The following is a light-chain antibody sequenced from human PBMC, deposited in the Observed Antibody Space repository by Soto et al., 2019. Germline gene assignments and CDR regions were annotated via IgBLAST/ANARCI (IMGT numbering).Light chain of an antibody. CDR3: SSYSSVTTLWV. V-gene: IGLV2-14*01. Sequence: QSALTQPASVSGSPGQSITISCTGTSSDVGGYNYVSWYQQHPGKAPKLIIYEVSNRPSGVSNRCSGSKSGNTASLTVSGLQAEDEADYYCSSYSSVTTLWVFGGGTKLTVL. CDR1: SSDVGGYNY. J-gene: IGLJ3*02. CDR2: EVS.